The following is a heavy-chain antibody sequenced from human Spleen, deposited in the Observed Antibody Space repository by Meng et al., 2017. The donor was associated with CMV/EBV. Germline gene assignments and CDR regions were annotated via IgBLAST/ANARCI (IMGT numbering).Heavy chain of an antibody. CDR2: IGTSSSNK. J-gene: IGHJ5*02. D-gene: IGHD3-22*01. CDR3: ARGIYYDSSGPSPSWWFDP. V-gene: IGHV3-48*03. CDR1: GFTFSSSE. Sequence: GESLKISCEVSGFTFSSSEMNWVRQAPGKGLEWVSYIGTSSSNKFYTDSVKGRFTISRDNAKNSLYLQMNSLRAEDTAMYYCARGIYYDSSGPSPSWWFDPWGQGTLVTVSS.